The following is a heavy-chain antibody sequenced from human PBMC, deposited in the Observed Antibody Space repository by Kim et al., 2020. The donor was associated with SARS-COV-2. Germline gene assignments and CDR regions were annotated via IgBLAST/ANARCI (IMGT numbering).Heavy chain of an antibody. J-gene: IGHJ3*01. CDR2: ISAERANR. V-gene: IGHV3-23*01. D-gene: IGHD3-10*01. CDR1: GFSFTDSA. CDR3: AKDLYLRGSGTSYAFDV. Sequence: GGSLRLSCVGSGFSFTDSAMNWVRQAPGKGLEWVSAISAERANRYYTDSVKGRFTVSRDTSTNTLYLQMDSLRAEDTAVYYCAKDLYLRGSGTSYAFDVWGQGTMVTVSS.